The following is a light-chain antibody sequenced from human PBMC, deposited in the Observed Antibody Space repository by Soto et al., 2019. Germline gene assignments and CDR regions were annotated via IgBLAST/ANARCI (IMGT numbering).Light chain of an antibody. CDR3: XXYNSYWT. CDR1: QSISSW. V-gene: IGKV1-5*03. Sequence: DIQMTQSPSTLSASVGDRXXITCRASQSISSWLAWYQQKPGKAPKLLIYKASSLESGVPSRFSGSGSGTEFTLTISSLQPXXFAXXXXXXYNSYWTFGQGTKVEIK. CDR2: KAS. J-gene: IGKJ1*01.